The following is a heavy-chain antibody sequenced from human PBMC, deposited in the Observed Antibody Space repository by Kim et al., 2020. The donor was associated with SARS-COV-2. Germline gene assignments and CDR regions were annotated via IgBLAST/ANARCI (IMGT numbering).Heavy chain of an antibody. Sequence: SETLSLTCSVSGVSISTNYHYWGWVRQPRGKGLEWIGSVYNSGTTYYNPSLKSRVTISGDTSKNQFSLNMRSVTAADTAVYYCACNVGSTPDYYFDYWGRGALVTVSS. CDR2: VYNSGTT. D-gene: IGHD1-26*01. CDR3: ACNVGSTPDYYFDY. CDR1: GVSISTNYHY. V-gene: IGHV4-39*07. J-gene: IGHJ4*02.